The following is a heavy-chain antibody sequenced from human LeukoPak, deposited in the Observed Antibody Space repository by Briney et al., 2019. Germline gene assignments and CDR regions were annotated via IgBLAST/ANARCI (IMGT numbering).Heavy chain of an antibody. Sequence: GGSLRLSCAASGFSFTSYWMHWVRQAPGKGLVWISCINTDGSGTTYADSVKGRFTISRDNAKNTLYLQMNGLRAEDTAVYYCTRAYDSGTYSSFDYWGQGTLVTVTS. D-gene: IGHD3-10*01. CDR3: TRAYDSGTYSSFDY. CDR2: INTDGSGT. J-gene: IGHJ4*02. V-gene: IGHV3-74*01. CDR1: GFSFTSYW.